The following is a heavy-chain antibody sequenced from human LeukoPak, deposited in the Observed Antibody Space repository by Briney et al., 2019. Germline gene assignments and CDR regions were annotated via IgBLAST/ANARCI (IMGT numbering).Heavy chain of an antibody. V-gene: IGHV4-31*03. D-gene: IGHD3-22*01. Sequence: SQTLSLTCTVSGDSINRGGYYWSWIRQHPGKGLEWIGYIYFSGSAYYNPSLKSRVSISVDTSKNQFSLRLSAVTAADTAMYYCARNSDTSGYYFDYWGQGTLVTVSS. J-gene: IGHJ4*02. CDR3: ARNSDTSGYYFDY. CDR1: GDSINRGGYY. CDR2: IYFSGSA.